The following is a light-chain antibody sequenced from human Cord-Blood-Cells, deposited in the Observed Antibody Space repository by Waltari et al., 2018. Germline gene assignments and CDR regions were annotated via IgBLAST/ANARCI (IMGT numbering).Light chain of an antibody. CDR1: QSVSSY. CDR3: QQRSNWPLT. CDR2: DAS. V-gene: IGKV3-11*01. J-gene: IGKJ4*01. Sequence: EILLTQSPASLSLSPGERATLSCRASQSVSSYLAWYQQKPGQAPRILIYDASNRATGIPARLSGSGSGTDFTLTISSLEPEDCAVYFCQQRSNWPLTFGGGTKVEIK.